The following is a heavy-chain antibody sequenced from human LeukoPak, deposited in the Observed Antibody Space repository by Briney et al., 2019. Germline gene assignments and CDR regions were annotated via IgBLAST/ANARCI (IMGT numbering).Heavy chain of an antibody. CDR3: VKIGAKGSDY. J-gene: IGHJ4*02. CDR2: INHSGST. CDR1: GGSFSGYY. Sequence: SETLSLTCAVSGGSFSGYYWSWIRQPPGKGLEWIGEINHSGSTNYNPSLKSRVTISVDTSKNQFSLKLSAVTAADTAVYYCVKIGAKGSDYWGQGTLVTVSS. D-gene: IGHD3-10*01. V-gene: IGHV4-34*01.